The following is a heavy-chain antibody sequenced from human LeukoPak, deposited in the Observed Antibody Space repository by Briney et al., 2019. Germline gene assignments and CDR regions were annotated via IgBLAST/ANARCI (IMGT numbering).Heavy chain of an antibody. CDR3: AKIFGWHLVVVTAYDAFDT. Sequence: PGGSLRLSCAASGFTFSSYAMHWVRQAPGKGLEWVAVISYDGSNKYYADSVKGRFTISRDNSKNTLYLHMRTLRAEDTALYYCAKIFGWHLVVVTAYDAFDTWGQGTMVSVSS. V-gene: IGHV3-30-3*02. D-gene: IGHD2-21*02. J-gene: IGHJ3*02. CDR1: GFTFSSYA. CDR2: ISYDGSNK.